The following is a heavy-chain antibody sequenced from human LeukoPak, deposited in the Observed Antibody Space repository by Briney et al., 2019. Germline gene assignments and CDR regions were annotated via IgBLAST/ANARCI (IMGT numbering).Heavy chain of an antibody. Sequence: GGSLRLSCAASGFTFSSYSMNWVRQARGKGLEWVSYIRSSSSAIYYADSVKGRFTISRDNAKNSLYLQMNSLRAEDTAVYYCARSNKPRDCSSTSCRAQNWFDPWGQGTLVTVSS. J-gene: IGHJ5*02. CDR1: GFTFSSYS. V-gene: IGHV3-48*04. CDR3: ARSNKPRDCSSTSCRAQNWFDP. CDR2: IRSSSSAI. D-gene: IGHD2-2*01.